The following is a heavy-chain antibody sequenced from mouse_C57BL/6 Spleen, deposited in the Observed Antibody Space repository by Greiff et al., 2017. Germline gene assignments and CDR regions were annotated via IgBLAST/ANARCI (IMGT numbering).Heavy chain of an antibody. D-gene: IGHD1-1*01. CDR1: GFTFSSYA. V-gene: IGHV5-4*01. CDR2: ISDGGSYT. CDR3: ARDTTTVDWYFDV. Sequence: EVQLQESGGGLVKPGGSLKLSCAASGFTFSSYAMSWVRQTPEKRLEWVATISDGGSYTYYPDNVKGRFTISRDNAKNNLYLQMSHLKSEDTAMYYCARDTTTVDWYFDVWGTGTTVTVSS. J-gene: IGHJ1*03.